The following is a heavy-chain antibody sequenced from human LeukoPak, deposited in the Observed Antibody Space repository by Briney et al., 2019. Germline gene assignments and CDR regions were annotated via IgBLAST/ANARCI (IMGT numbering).Heavy chain of an antibody. D-gene: IGHD3-16*02. CDR3: ARESYDYVWGSYRPQGFDP. CDR1: GFTFSRYW. CDR2: INQDGSEK. V-gene: IGHV3-7*01. Sequence: PGGSLRLSCAASGFTFSRYWTSWVRQAPGKGLEWVANINQDGSEKYYVDSVKGRFTISRDSAKKSLYLQMNSLSAEDTAVYYCARESYDYVWGSYRPQGFDPWGQGTLVTVSS. J-gene: IGHJ5*02.